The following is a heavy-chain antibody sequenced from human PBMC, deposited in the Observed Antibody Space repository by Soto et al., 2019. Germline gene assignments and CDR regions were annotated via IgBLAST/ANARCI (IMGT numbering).Heavy chain of an antibody. V-gene: IGHV3-9*01. CDR2: ISWNSGSI. D-gene: IGHD3-22*01. Sequence: GGSLRLSCAASGFTFDDYAMHWVRQAPGKGLEWVSGISWNSGSIGYADSVKGRFTISRDNAKNSLYLQMNSLRAEDTALYYCAKSSGYYSHNWFDPWAQGTLVTGSS. CDR3: AKSSGYYSHNWFDP. J-gene: IGHJ5*02. CDR1: GFTFDDYA.